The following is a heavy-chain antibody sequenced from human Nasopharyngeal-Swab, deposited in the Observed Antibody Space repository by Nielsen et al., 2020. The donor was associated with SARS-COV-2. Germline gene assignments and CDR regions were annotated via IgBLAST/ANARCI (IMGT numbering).Heavy chain of an antibody. Sequence: VRQAPGKGLVWVSRINSDGSSTTYADSVKGRFTISRDNSKNTLYLQMNSLRAEDTAVYYCAGERYSGSYDYWGQGTLVTVSS. CDR3: AGERYSGSYDY. V-gene: IGHV3-74*01. CDR2: INSDGSST. J-gene: IGHJ4*02. D-gene: IGHD1-26*01.